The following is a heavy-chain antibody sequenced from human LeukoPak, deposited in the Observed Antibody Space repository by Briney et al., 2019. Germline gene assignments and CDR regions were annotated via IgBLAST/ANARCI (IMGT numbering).Heavy chain of an antibody. CDR3: ARGPASYRHIFDY. V-gene: IGHV3-48*03. J-gene: IGHJ4*02. CDR1: EFTFTGYP. D-gene: IGHD1-26*01. Sequence: GGSLRLSCAASEFTFTGYPMNWVRQAPGKGLEWVSYISSSGDIIYYADSVRGRFTISRDNAKNPVDLQMNTLRAEDTAVYYCARGPASYRHIFDYWGQGTLVTVSS. CDR2: ISSSGDII.